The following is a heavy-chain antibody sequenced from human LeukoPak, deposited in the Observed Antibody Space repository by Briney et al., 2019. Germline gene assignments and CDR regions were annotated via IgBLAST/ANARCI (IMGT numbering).Heavy chain of an antibody. Sequence: GGSLRLSCAASGFTFSDYYMSWIRQAPGKGLEWVSYISRSDTTIYYADSVRGRFTISRDNAKNSLYLQMNSLRAEDTAVYYCARGTLAAVGTALGFGYWGQGTLVTVSS. D-gene: IGHD6-13*01. J-gene: IGHJ4*02. CDR1: GFTFSDYY. CDR3: ARGTLAAVGTALGFGY. CDR2: ISRSDTTI. V-gene: IGHV3-11*01.